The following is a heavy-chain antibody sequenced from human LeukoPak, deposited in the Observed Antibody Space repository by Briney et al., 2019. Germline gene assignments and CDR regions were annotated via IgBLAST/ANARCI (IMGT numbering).Heavy chain of an antibody. CDR1: GFTFSDYY. Sequence: GGSLRLSCAASGFTFSDYYMSWIRQAPGKGLEWISYISSSGSAIYYADSVKGRFTISRDNTKNSLYLQMNSLRAEDTAVYYCARGYCSGGSCYIFDYWGQGTLVTVSS. J-gene: IGHJ4*02. V-gene: IGHV3-11*04. CDR3: ARGYCSGGSCYIFDY. CDR2: ISSSGSAI. D-gene: IGHD2-15*01.